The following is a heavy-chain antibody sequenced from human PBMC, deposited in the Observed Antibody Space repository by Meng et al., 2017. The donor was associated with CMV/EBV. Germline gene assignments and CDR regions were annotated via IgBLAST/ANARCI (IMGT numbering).Heavy chain of an antibody. Sequence: SCTVPGGSISSYYWSWIRQPPGKGLEWIGYIYYSGSTTYNPSLKSRVTISVATSKKQFSLKLSSVTAADTAVYYCASGYYYYGMDVWGQGTTVTVSS. J-gene: IGHJ6*02. CDR3: ASGYYYYGMDV. V-gene: IGHV4-59*01. CDR1: GGSISSYY. CDR2: IYYSGST.